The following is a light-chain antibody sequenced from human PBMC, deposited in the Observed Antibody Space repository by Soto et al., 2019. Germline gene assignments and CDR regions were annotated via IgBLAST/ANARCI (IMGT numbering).Light chain of an antibody. CDR2: GAF. V-gene: IGKV3-20*01. CDR1: QSISTSS. J-gene: IGKJ1*01. CDR3: QYYGNSPLT. Sequence: EIVLTQSPGTLSLSPGESTTRNSSASQSISTSSLAWYRQKPGQAPRLLIYGAFNRATGIPDRFSGGGSGTDFTLTITRLEPEDFAVYYCQYYGNSPLTFGQGTKVDIK.